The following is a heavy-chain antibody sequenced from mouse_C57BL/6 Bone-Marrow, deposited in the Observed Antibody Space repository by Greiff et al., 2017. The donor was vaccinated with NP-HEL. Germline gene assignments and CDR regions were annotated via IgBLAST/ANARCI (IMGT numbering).Heavy chain of an antibody. CDR1: GFTFSSYA. J-gene: IGHJ3*01. D-gene: IGHD2-4*01. CDR3: TREGLRGWFAY. CDR2: ISSGGDYI. Sequence: EVKVVESGEGLVKPGGSLKLSCAASGFTFSSYAMSWVRQTPEKRLEWVAYISSGGDYIYYADTLKGRFTISRDNARNTLYLQMSSLKSEDTAMYYCTREGLRGWFAYWGQGTLVTVSA. V-gene: IGHV5-9-1*02.